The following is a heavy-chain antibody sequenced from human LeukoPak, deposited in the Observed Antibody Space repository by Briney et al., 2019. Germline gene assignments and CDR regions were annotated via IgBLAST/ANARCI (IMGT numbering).Heavy chain of an antibody. CDR2: IYYSGST. CDR3: ARNVDIVAYGMDV. Sequence: SQTLSLTCTVSGGSISSGDYYWSWIRQPPGKGLEWIGYIYYSGSTYYNPSLESRVTISVDTSKNQFSLKLSSVTAVDTAVYYCARNVDIVAYGMDVWGQGTTVTVSS. CDR1: GGSISSGDYY. V-gene: IGHV4-30-4*01. J-gene: IGHJ6*02. D-gene: IGHD5-12*01.